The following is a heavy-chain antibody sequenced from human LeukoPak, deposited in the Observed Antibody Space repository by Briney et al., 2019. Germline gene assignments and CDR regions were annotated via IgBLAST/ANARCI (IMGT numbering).Heavy chain of an antibody. CDR3: AKDLGFGGDYYGMDV. Sequence: GGSLRLSCEASGFTFTSYGLHWVRQTPAKGLEWVAVISFDGNNKLYADSVKGRFTISRDNSKNTLYLQLNSLTAEDTALYSCAKDLGFGGDYYGMDVWGKGTTVTVSS. D-gene: IGHD3-10*01. CDR1: GFTFTSYG. CDR2: ISFDGNNK. J-gene: IGHJ6*04. V-gene: IGHV3-30*18.